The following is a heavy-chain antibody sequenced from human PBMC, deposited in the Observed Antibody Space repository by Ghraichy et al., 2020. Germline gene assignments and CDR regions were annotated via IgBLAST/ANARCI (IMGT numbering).Heavy chain of an antibody. J-gene: IGHJ3*02. CDR3: ASRGLGADDAFDI. CDR1: GGSISSYY. D-gene: IGHD4-17*01. V-gene: IGHV4-59*01. CDR2: IYYSGST. Sequence: SETLSLTCTVSGGSISSYYWSWIRQPPGKGLEWIGYIYYSGSTNYNPSLKSRVTISVDTSKNQFSLKLSSVTAADTAVYYCASRGLGADDAFDIWGQGTMVTVSS.